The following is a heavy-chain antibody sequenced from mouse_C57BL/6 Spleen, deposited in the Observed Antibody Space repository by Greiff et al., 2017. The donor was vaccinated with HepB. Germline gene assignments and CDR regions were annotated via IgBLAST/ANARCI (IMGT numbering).Heavy chain of an antibody. D-gene: IGHD1-1*01. Sequence: VQLQQSGAELMKPGASVKLSCKATGYTFTGYWIEWVKQRPGHGLEWIGEILPGSGITNYNEKFKGKATFTADTSSNTAYMQLSSLTTEDSAIYYCARGVLYYGSRGAYWGQGTLVTVSA. CDR1: GYTFTGYW. CDR3: ARGVLYYGSRGAY. V-gene: IGHV1-9*01. CDR2: ILPGSGIT. J-gene: IGHJ3*01.